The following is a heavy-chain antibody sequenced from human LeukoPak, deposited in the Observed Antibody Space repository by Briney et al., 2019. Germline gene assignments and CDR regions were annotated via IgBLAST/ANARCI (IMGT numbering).Heavy chain of an antibody. Sequence: SETLSLTCTVSGGSFNSGSYYWSWIRQPAGKGLEWVGRIYTSGSTNYNPSLKSRVTISVDTSKNQFSLQLTSVTAADTAVYYCARAMRVDRFFDYWGQGILVTVTS. CDR2: IYTSGST. CDR1: GGSFNSGSYY. CDR3: ARAMRVDRFFDY. D-gene: IGHD5-12*01. J-gene: IGHJ4*02. V-gene: IGHV4-61*02.